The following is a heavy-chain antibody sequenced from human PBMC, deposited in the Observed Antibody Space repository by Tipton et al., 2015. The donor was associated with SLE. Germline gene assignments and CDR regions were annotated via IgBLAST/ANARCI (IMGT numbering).Heavy chain of an antibody. CDR3: AKTGSITGYDY. Sequence: GSLRLSCAASGFMFSDYDMHWVRQAPGKGLEWVTSIRYDGSLEYYGDSVKGRFTISRDNSRNTLYLQMNSLRLEDTAVYYCAKTGSITGYDYWGQGTLVTVSS. D-gene: IGHD6-6*01. V-gene: IGHV3-30*02. CDR2: IRYDGSLE. J-gene: IGHJ4*02. CDR1: GFMFSDYD.